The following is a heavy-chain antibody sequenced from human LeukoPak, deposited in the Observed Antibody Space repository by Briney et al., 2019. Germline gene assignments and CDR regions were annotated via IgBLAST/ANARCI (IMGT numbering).Heavy chain of an antibody. CDR3: AKGARVATITAYDY. D-gene: IGHD5-24*01. Sequence: GGSLRLSCAASGFTFSTYGMHWVRQAPGKGLEWVAFIRYDGRNKYYADSVKGRFTISRDNSKNTLCLQMNSLRAEDTAVYYCAKGARVATITAYDYWGQGTLVTVSS. CDR2: IRYDGRNK. CDR1: GFTFSTYG. J-gene: IGHJ4*02. V-gene: IGHV3-30*02.